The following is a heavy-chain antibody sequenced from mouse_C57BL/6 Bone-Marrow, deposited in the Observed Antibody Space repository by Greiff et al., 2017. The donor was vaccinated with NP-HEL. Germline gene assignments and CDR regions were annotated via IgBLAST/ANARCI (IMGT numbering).Heavy chain of an antibody. CDR3: ARWEVGDY. J-gene: IGHJ2*01. Sequence: QVQLQQPGAELVRPGTSVKLSCKASGYTFTSYWMHWVKQRPGQGLEWIGVIDPSDSYTNYNQKFKGKATWTVDTSSSTAYMQLSSLTSEDSAVYYCARWEVGDYWGQGTTLTVSS. V-gene: IGHV1-59*01. D-gene: IGHD1-1*01. CDR2: IDPSDSYT. CDR1: GYTFTSYW.